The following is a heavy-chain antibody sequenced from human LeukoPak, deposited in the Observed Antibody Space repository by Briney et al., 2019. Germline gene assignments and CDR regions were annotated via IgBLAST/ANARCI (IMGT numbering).Heavy chain of an antibody. D-gene: IGHD3-10*01. Sequence: SETLSLTCTVSGGSISSGGYYWSWIRQPPGKGLEWIGYIYHSGSTYYNPSLKSRVTISVDRSKNQFSLKLSSVTAADTAVYYCARDGYYGSGSGGDWFDPWGQGTLVTVSS. CDR3: ARDGYYGSGSGGDWFDP. J-gene: IGHJ5*02. CDR2: IYHSGST. CDR1: GGSISSGGYY. V-gene: IGHV4-30-2*01.